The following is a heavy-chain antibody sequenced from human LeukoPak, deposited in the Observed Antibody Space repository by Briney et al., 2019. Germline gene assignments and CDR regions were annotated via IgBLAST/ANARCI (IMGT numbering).Heavy chain of an antibody. J-gene: IGHJ5*02. CDR1: GGSISSYY. V-gene: IGHV4-30-4*08. Sequence: SETLSLTCTVSGGSISSYYWSWIRQPPGKGLEWIGYIYYSGSTYYNPSLKSRVTISVDRSKNQFSLKLSSVTAADTAVYYCARDGNWNYYNWFDPWGQGTLVTVSS. D-gene: IGHD1-7*01. CDR2: IYYSGST. CDR3: ARDGNWNYYNWFDP.